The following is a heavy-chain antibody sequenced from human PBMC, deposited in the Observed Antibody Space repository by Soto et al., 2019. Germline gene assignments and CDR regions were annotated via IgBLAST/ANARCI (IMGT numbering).Heavy chain of an antibody. J-gene: IGHJ3*02. CDR3: GRDHPYDFWSGYPDQDAFDI. Sequence: EVQLVEYGGGLVKPGGSLRLSCAASGFTFSSYSMNWVRQAPGKGLEWVSSISSSSSYIYYADSVKGRFTISRDNAKNSLYLQMNSLRAEDTAVYYCGRDHPYDFWSGYPDQDAFDIWAQGTMVIVSS. D-gene: IGHD3-3*01. CDR1: GFTFSSYS. CDR2: ISSSSSYI. V-gene: IGHV3-21*01.